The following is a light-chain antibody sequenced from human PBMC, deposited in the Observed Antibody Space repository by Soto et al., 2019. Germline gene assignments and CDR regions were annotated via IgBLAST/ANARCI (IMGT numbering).Light chain of an antibody. CDR1: QSIGSF. CDR2: DAS. J-gene: IGKJ3*01. V-gene: IGKV3-11*01. Sequence: EIVLTQSPATLSLSPGERATLSCRASQSIGSFLAWYQQKPGQPPRLLIYDASNRATGIPGRFSGSGSGTDFTLTISSLEPEDFAFYYCQQRGNWPPPFGPGTKVTIK. CDR3: QQRGNWPPP.